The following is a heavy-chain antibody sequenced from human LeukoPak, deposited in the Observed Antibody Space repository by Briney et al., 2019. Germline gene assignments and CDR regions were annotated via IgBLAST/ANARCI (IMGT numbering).Heavy chain of an antibody. D-gene: IGHD4/OR15-4a*01. CDR1: GFTFSTYA. CDR3: AKLVDGGNYFYFDY. CDR2: ISGSGFTT. V-gene: IGHV3-23*01. J-gene: IGHJ4*02. Sequence: GGSLRLSCAASGFTFSTYAMNWVRQAPGKGLEWVSSISGSGFTTYYADSVKGRFTISRDNFENTLYLHMDSLRAEDTALYYCAKLVDGGNYFYFDYWGQGTLVTVSS.